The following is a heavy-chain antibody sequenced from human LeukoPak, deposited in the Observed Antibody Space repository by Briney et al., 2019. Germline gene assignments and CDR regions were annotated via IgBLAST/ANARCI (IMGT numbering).Heavy chain of an antibody. V-gene: IGHV3-23*01. Sequence: GGSLRLSCAASGFTFSSYAMSWVRQAPGKGLEWVSGISGSGGSTYYADSVKGRFTISGDNSKNTLYLQMNSLRAEDTALYYCAKPLGGSYYAPLDYWGQGTLVTVSS. CDR1: GFTFSSYA. J-gene: IGHJ4*02. CDR3: AKPLGGSYYAPLDY. CDR2: ISGSGGST. D-gene: IGHD1-26*01.